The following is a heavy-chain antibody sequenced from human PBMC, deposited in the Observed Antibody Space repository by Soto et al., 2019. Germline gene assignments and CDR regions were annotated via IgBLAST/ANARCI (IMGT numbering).Heavy chain of an antibody. CDR1: GFTFSSYE. D-gene: IGHD3-22*01. J-gene: IGHJ6*02. V-gene: IGHV3-48*03. CDR2: IISSGSTI. Sequence: VGSLRLSCAASGFTFSSYEMNWVRQAPGKGLEWVSYIISSGSTIYYADSVKGRSTISRDNAKNSLYLQMNSLRAEDTAVYYCARACYYDSSGYLCYGMDVWGQGTTVTVSS. CDR3: ARACYYDSSGYLCYGMDV.